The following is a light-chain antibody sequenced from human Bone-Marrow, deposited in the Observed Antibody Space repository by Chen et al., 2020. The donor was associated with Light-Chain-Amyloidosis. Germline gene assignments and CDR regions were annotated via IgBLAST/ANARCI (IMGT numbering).Light chain of an antibody. CDR2: EDN. CDR1: SGSIASNY. Sequence: NFMLTQPHSVSEYPGKTVTISCTGSSGSIASNYVQWYQQRPGSAPTTVIYEDNQRPSGVPDRFSGSIDSSSNSASLTISGLKTEDEADYYCQSYDSSNQGVFGGGTKLTVL. J-gene: IGLJ3*02. V-gene: IGLV6-57*02. CDR3: QSYDSSNQGV.